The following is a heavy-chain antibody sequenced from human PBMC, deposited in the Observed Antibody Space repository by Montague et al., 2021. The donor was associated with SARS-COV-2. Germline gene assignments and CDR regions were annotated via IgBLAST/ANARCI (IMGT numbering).Heavy chain of an antibody. D-gene: IGHD3-10*01. V-gene: IGHV4-39*01. CDR2: ISYSGRT. CDR1: GGSVSSSPYY. Sequence: SETLSLTCTVSGGSVSSSPYYWGWIRQPPGRGLEWVGSISYSGRTXFNPSLKSRLTISVDTSENQFSLRLSSVTAADTAVYYCASLYFYGLGFCFYNYYMDVWGQGTSVTVSS. CDR3: ASLYFYGLGFCFYNYYMDV. J-gene: IGHJ6*03.